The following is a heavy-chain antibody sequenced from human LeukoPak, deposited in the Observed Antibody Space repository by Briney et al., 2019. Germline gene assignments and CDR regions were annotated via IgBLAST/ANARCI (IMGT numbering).Heavy chain of an antibody. J-gene: IGHJ4*02. V-gene: IGHV3-7*01. CDR1: GFTFSSYS. CDR3: ARTGHSSGWSAYFDF. D-gene: IGHD6-19*01. CDR2: IKQAGSEK. Sequence: GGSLRLSCAASGFTFSSYSMNWVRQAPGKGLEWVANIKQAGSEKYYVDSVKGRFTISRDNAKNSLYLQMNSLRAEDTAVYYCARTGHSSGWSAYFDFWGQGTLVTVSS.